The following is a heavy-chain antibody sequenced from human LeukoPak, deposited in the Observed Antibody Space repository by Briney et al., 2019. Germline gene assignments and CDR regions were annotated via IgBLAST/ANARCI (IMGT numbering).Heavy chain of an antibody. Sequence: PSETLSLTCTVSGGSISSYYWSWIRQPPGKGLEWIGYIYYSGSTNYNPSLKSRVTISVDTSKNQFSLKLSSVTAADTAVYYCARGGVRGPRSPTPTKRIAAAGKKYYFDYWGQGTLVTVSS. J-gene: IGHJ4*02. CDR2: IYYSGST. CDR1: GGSISSYY. CDR3: ARGGVRGPRSPTPTKRIAAAGKKYYFDY. D-gene: IGHD6-13*01. V-gene: IGHV4-59*12.